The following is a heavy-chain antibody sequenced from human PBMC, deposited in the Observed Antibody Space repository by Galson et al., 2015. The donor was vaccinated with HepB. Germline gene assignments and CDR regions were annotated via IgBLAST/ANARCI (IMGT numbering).Heavy chain of an antibody. CDR1: GGTFSSYA. CDR3: ASMTEPPIGWNYEQGGFDY. CDR2: IIPIFGTA. Sequence: SVKVSCKASGGTFSSYAISWVRQAPGQGLEWMGGIIPIFGTANYAQKFQGRVTITADESTSTAYMELSSLRSEDTAVYYCASMTEPPIGWNYEQGGFDYWGQGTLVTVSS. J-gene: IGHJ4*02. V-gene: IGHV1-69*13. D-gene: IGHD1-7*01.